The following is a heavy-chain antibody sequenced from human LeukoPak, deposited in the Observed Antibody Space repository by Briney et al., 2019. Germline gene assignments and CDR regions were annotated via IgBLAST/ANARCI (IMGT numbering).Heavy chain of an antibody. Sequence: GGSLRLSCAASGFTFSDYYMSWLRQAPGKGLEWVSYISSSGSTIYYADSVKGRFTISRDNAKNSLYLQMNSLRAEDTAVYYCARDNTRSTNNYYDSSGYSDYYYMDVWGKGTTVTVSS. V-gene: IGHV3-11*04. D-gene: IGHD3-22*01. CDR3: ARDNTRSTNNYYDSSGYSDYYYMDV. CDR1: GFTFSDYY. CDR2: ISSSGSTI. J-gene: IGHJ6*03.